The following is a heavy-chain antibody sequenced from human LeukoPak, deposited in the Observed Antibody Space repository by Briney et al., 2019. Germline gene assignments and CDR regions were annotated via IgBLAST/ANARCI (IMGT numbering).Heavy chain of an antibody. J-gene: IGHJ4*02. D-gene: IGHD6-13*01. CDR3: ARLSSGSSSWYDIDY. CDR2: IYYSGST. Sequence: SSETLSLTCTVSGGSISSYYWSWIRQPPGKGLEWIGYIYYSGSTNYNPSLKSRVTISVDTSKNQFSLKLSSVTAADTAVYYCARLSSGSSSWYDIDYWGQGTLVTVSS. V-gene: IGHV4-59*08. CDR1: GGSISSYY.